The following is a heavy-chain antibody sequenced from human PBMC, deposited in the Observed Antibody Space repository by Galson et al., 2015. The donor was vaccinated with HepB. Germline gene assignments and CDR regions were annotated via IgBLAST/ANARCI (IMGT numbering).Heavy chain of an antibody. D-gene: IGHD3-22*01. J-gene: IGHJ4*02. V-gene: IGHV3-15*04. CDR1: GFIFRNAW. CDR2: IGSGTDGGTL. Sequence: SLRLSCADSGFIFRNAWMTWVRQAPGKGLEWVGRIGSGTDGGTLNYAAPVKGRFSIPRDDSQKTLYLQMNSLETEDPALCYCATYINGYSRYWGQGTPVTVSS. CDR3: ATYINGYSRY.